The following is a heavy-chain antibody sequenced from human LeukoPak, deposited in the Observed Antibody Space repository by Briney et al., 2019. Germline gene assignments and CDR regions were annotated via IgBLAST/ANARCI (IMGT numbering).Heavy chain of an antibody. CDR1: GGTFSSYA. CDR2: IIPILGIA. J-gene: IGHJ5*02. D-gene: IGHD3-9*01. Sequence: ASVKVSCKASGGTFSSYAISWVRQAPGQGLEWMGRIIPILGIANYAQKFQGRVTITADKSTSTAYMELSSLRSEDTAVYYCARGLDILTGNWFDPWGQGTLVTVSS. CDR3: ARGLDILTGNWFDP. V-gene: IGHV1-69*04.